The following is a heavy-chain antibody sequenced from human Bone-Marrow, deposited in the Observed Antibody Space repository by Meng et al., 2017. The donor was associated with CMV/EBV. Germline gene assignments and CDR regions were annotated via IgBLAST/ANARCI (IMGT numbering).Heavy chain of an antibody. CDR3: TTDPAYLLHI. J-gene: IGHJ3*02. CDR2: IKSKTDGGTT. CDR1: GFTFSSYA. D-gene: IGHD2-21*01. V-gene: IGHV3-15*01. Sequence: GESLKISCAASGFTFSSYAMSWVRQAPGKGLEWVGRIKSKTDGGTTDYAAPVKGRFTISRDDSKNTLYLQMNSLKTEDTAVYYCTTDPAYLLHIWGQGTMVTVSS.